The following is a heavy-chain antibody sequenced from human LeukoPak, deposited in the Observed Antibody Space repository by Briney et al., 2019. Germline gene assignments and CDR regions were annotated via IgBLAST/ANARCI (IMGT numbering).Heavy chain of an antibody. Sequence: PSETLSLTCTVSGGSISSYYWSWIRQPPGKGLEWIGYISYSGSTNYNPSLKSRVTISVDTSRNQFSLKLGSVTAADTAVYYCTRACSGGSCYPHYYYYGMDVWGQGTTVTVSS. D-gene: IGHD2-15*01. V-gene: IGHV4-59*01. CDR2: ISYSGST. J-gene: IGHJ6*02. CDR3: TRACSGGSCYPHYYYYGMDV. CDR1: GGSISSYY.